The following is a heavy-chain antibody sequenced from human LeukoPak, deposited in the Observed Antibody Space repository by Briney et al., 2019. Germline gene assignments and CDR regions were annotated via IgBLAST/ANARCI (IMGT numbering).Heavy chain of an antibody. Sequence: KTSETLSLTCAVYGRSFSRYYWSWIRQSTGKGLEWIAEIDHRGDTNYNPSVKSRVTISVDTSKNQYSLKVRSLSAADTAVYYCARGPTKSETGYFDVWGQGTMVTVSS. V-gene: IGHV4-34*01. D-gene: IGHD1-1*01. CDR1: GRSFSRYY. CDR2: IDHRGDT. CDR3: ARGPTKSETGYFDV. J-gene: IGHJ4*03.